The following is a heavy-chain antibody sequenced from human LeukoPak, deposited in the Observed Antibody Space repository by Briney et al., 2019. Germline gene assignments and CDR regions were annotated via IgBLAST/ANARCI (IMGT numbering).Heavy chain of an antibody. CDR1: GYTFTSYD. J-gene: IGHJ6*02. Sequence: APVKVSCKASGYTFTSYDINWVRQATGQGLEWMGWMNPNSGNTGYAQKFQGRVTMTRNTSISTAYMELSSLRSEDTAVYYCARDCSSTSCYPYYYGMDVWGQGTTVTVSS. CDR3: ARDCSSTSCYPYYYGMDV. CDR2: MNPNSGNT. D-gene: IGHD2-2*01. V-gene: IGHV1-8*01.